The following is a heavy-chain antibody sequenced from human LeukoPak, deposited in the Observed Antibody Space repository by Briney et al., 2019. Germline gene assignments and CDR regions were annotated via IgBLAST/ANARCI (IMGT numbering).Heavy chain of an antibody. CDR1: GGSISSHY. Sequence: SETLSLTCSVSGGSISSHYWSWIRQPPGKGLEWIRYFYYSGSTNYNTSLKSRVTISVDTSKNQFSLKLSSVTAADTAVYYCARESIGYSSSGYFDYWGQGTLVTVSS. V-gene: IGHV4-59*11. D-gene: IGHD6-13*01. J-gene: IGHJ4*02. CDR3: ARESIGYSSSGYFDY. CDR2: FYYSGST.